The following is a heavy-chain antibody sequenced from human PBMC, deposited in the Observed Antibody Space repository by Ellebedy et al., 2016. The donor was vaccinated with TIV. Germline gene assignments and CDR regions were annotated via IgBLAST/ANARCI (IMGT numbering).Heavy chain of an antibody. J-gene: IGHJ4*02. CDR3: ARDNRFRDQYGDYDRLDS. CDR1: GGSTSGSNS. Sequence: MPSETLSLTCAVSGGSTSGSNSWNWVRQPPGKGLEWIGEIYDSGSTTYNPSLKSRVTIALDTKNQFSLKLTSVTSADTAVYYCARDNRFRDQYGDYDRLDSWGQGTLVTVSS. CDR2: IYDSGST. V-gene: IGHV4-4*02. D-gene: IGHD4-17*01.